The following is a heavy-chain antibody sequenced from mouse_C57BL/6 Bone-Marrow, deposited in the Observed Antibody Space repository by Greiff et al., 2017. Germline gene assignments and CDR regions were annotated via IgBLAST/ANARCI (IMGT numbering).Heavy chain of an antibody. CDR2: IYPGDGDT. V-gene: IGHV1-82*01. Sequence: VKLMESGPELVKPGASVKISCKASGYAFSSSWMNWVKQRPGKGLEWIGRIYPGDGDTNYNGKFKGKATLTADKSSSTAYMHLSSLTSEYSAVYFCARSEDYSFWYFDVWGTGTTVTVSS. CDR1: GYAFSSSW. D-gene: IGHD2-4*01. CDR3: ARSEDYSFWYFDV. J-gene: IGHJ1*03.